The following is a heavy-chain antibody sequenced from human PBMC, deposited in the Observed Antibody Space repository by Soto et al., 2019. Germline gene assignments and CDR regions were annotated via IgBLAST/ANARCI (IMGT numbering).Heavy chain of an antibody. V-gene: IGHV3-23*01. CDR2: ISGSGGST. Sequence: GGSLRLSCAASGFTFSSYAMSWVRQAPGKGLEWVSAISGSGGSTYYADSVKGRFTISRDNSKNTLYLQMNSLRAEDTAVYYCAKDRGWFGDRRGYYFDYWGQGTLVTVSS. J-gene: IGHJ4*02. CDR1: GFTFSSYA. D-gene: IGHD3-10*01. CDR3: AKDRGWFGDRRGYYFDY.